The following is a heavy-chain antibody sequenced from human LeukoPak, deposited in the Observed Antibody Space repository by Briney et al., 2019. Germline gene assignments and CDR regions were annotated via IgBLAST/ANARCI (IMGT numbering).Heavy chain of an antibody. CDR2: IYYSGST. J-gene: IGHJ4*02. D-gene: IGHD2-15*01. CDR3: ARDRGGPYCSGGSCFAY. Sequence: PSETLSLTCTVSGGSISSHYWSWIRQPPGKGLEWIGYIYYSGSTNYNPSLKSRVTISVDTSKNQFSLKLSSVTAADTAVYYCARDRGGPYCSGGSCFAYWGQGTLVTVSS. CDR1: GGSISSHY. V-gene: IGHV4-59*11.